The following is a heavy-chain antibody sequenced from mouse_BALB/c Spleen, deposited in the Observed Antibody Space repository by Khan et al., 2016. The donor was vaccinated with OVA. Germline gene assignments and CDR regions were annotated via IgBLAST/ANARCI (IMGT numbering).Heavy chain of an antibody. Sequence: EVQLQESGPGLVKPSQSLSLTCTVTGYSITSDYARNWIRQFPGNKLEWMGYISYSGSTNYNPALKSRISITRDTSKNQFFLQLNSVTTEDTATYYCARDGSRYSYAMDYWGQGTSVTVSS. CDR3: ARDGSRYSYAMDY. V-gene: IGHV3-2*02. D-gene: IGHD2-3*01. J-gene: IGHJ4*01. CDR2: ISYSGST. CDR1: GYSITSDYA.